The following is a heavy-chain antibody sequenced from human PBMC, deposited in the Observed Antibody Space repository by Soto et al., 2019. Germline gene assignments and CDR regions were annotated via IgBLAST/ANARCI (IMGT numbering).Heavy chain of an antibody. CDR2: ISASNGNS. Sequence: QVKLVQSGAEVKKPGASIKVSCKASGYSFATSGMTWVRQAPGKGLEWVGWISASNGNSNYDQNLQDRVTMTTDTSQATAYVALRHMRSDDSAVYYCARAGQYYDASGYANLGQGTLVTVAS. J-gene: IGHJ4*02. CDR3: ARAGQYYDASGYAN. D-gene: IGHD3-22*01. CDR1: GYSFATSG. V-gene: IGHV1-18*01.